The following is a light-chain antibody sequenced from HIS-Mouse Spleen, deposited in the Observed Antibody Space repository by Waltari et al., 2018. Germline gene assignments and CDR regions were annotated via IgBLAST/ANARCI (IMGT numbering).Light chain of an antibody. CDR2: EVS. CDR1: SMDVGCYNY. J-gene: IGLJ2*01. Sequence: QSALTQPASVSGSPGQSITISCPGTSMDVGCYNYVSWYQQHPGKAPKLMIYEVSNRPSGVSNRFSGSKSGNTASLTISGLQAEDEADYYCSSYTSSSTLDVVFGGGTKLTVL. CDR3: SSYTSSSTLDVV. V-gene: IGLV2-14*01.